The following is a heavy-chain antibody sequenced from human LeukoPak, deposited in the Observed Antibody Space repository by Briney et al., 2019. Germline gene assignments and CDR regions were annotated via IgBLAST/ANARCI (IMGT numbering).Heavy chain of an antibody. CDR2: ISYDGSNK. D-gene: IGHD5-18*01. Sequence: PGGSLRLSCAASGFTFSSYAMHWVRQAPGKGLEWVAVISYDGSNKYYADSVKGRFTISRDNSKNTLYLQMNSLRAEDKKKRTWIQLPYYYYYMDVWGKGTTVTVSS. J-gene: IGHJ6*03. V-gene: IGHV3-30-3*01. CDR1: GFTFSSYA. CDR3: IQLPYYYYYMDV.